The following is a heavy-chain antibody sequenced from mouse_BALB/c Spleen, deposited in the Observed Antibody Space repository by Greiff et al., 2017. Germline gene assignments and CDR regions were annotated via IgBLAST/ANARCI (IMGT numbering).Heavy chain of an antibody. D-gene: IGHD2-4*01. CDR1: GYTFTSYY. J-gene: IGHJ3*01. CDR3: TRGGLRRGFAY. V-gene: IGHV1S81*02. CDR2: INPSNGGT. Sequence: QVQLKQPGAELVKPGASVKLSCKASGYTFTSYYMYWVKQRPGQGLEWIGGINPSNGGTNFNEKFKSKATLTVDKSSSTAYMQLSSLTSEDSAVYYCTRGGLRRGFAYWGQGTLVTVSA.